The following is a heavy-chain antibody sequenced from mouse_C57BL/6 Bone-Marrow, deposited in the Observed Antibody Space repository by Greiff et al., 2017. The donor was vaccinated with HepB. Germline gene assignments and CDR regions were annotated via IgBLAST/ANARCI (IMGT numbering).Heavy chain of an antibody. CDR1: GYTFTSYG. J-gene: IGHJ3*01. Sequence: VQLQQSGAELARPGASVKLSCKASGYTFTSYGISWVKQRTGQGLEWIGEIYPRSGNTYYNEKFKGKATLTAAKSSSTAYMDLRSLTSEDSAVYFCARGGGIYDGYYLPPYWGQGTLVTVSA. CDR2: IYPRSGNT. V-gene: IGHV1-81*01. CDR3: ARGGGIYDGYYLPPY. D-gene: IGHD2-3*01.